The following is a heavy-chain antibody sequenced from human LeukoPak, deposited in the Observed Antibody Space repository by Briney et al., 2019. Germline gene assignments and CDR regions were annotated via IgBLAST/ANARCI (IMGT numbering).Heavy chain of an antibody. D-gene: IGHD3-22*01. CDR3: AKDQGYYYDSSGLYYYGMDV. V-gene: IGHV3-23*01. CDR1: GFTFSSYA. CDR2: ISGSGGST. J-gene: IGHJ6*02. Sequence: GGSLRLSCAASGFTFSSYAMSWVRQAPGKGLEWVSAISGSGGSTYYADSVKGRFTISRDNSKNTLYLQMNSLRAEDTAVYYCAKDQGYYYDSSGLYYYGMDVWGQGTTVTVSS.